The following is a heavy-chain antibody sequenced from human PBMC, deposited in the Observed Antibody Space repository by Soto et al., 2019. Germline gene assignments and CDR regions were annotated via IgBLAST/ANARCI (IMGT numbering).Heavy chain of an antibody. CDR2: ISHDGSNT. V-gene: IGHV3-30*18. CDR1: GFTFSNYG. CDR3: AKETKIQLWLHSCDY. J-gene: IGHJ4*02. D-gene: IGHD5-18*01. Sequence: QVQLVQSGGNVVQPGRSLRLSCAASGFTFSNYGMHWVRQAPGKGLEWLAFISHDGSNTYYADSVKGRFTISRDNSKNTLYLQMNSLRAEDTAVFYCAKETKIQLWLHSCDYWGQGTLVTVSS.